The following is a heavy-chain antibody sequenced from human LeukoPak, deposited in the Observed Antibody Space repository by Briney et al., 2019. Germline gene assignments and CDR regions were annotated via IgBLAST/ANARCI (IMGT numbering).Heavy chain of an antibody. CDR3: ATEPIAVAGTRDY. CDR1: GFTFDDYA. J-gene: IGHJ4*02. Sequence: GGSLRLSCAASGFTFDDYAMHWVRQAPGRGLEWVSLISGDGGSTYYADSVKGRFTISRDKSKNSLYLQMNSLRTEDTALYYCATEPIAVAGTRDYWGQGTLVTVSS. V-gene: IGHV3-43*02. D-gene: IGHD6-19*01. CDR2: ISGDGGST.